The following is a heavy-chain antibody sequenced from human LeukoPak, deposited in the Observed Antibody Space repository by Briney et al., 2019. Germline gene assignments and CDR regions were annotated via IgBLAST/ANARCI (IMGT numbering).Heavy chain of an antibody. CDR3: AKKNGDSFDY. V-gene: IGHV3-30*18. J-gene: IGHJ4*02. CDR1: GFTFSSYG. Sequence: GGSLRLSCVASGFTFSSYGMHWVRQAPGKGLAGVAVISYYGSKKYYADSVKGRFTISRDKSNNTLYLQMNSLRAEDTAVYYCAKKNGDSFDYWGQGTLVTVSS. D-gene: IGHD4-17*01. CDR2: ISYYGSKK.